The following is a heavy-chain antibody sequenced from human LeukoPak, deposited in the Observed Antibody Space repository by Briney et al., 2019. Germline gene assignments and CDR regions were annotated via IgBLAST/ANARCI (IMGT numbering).Heavy chain of an antibody. V-gene: IGHV3-30*18. CDR2: ISYDGSNK. J-gene: IGHJ4*02. D-gene: IGHD2-2*01. CDR1: GFTFSSYD. CDR3: AKDGDIVVVPAAHDYYFDY. Sequence: PGRSLRLSCAASGFTFSSYDMHWVRQAPGKGLEWVAVISYDGSNKYYADSVKGRFTISRDNSKNTLYLQMNSLRAEDTAVYYCAKDGDIVVVPAAHDYYFDYWGQGTLVTVSS.